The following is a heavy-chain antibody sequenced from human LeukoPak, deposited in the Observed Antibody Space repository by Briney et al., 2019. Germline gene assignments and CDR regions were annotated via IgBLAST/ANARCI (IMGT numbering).Heavy chain of an antibody. J-gene: IGHJ3*02. D-gene: IGHD4-17*01. CDR3: ARVKVGDYGDYVAAFDI. CDR2: INSDGSST. CDR1: GFTFSSYW. V-gene: IGHV3-74*01. Sequence: GGSLRLSCAASGFTFSSYWMHWVRQAPGKGLVWVSRINSDGSSTSYADSVKGRFTISRDNAKNTLYLQMNSLRAEDTAVYYCARVKVGDYGDYVAAFDIWGQGTMVTVSS.